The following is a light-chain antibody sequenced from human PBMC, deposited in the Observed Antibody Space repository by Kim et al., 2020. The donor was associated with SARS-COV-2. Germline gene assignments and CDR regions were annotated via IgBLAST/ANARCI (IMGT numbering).Light chain of an antibody. CDR3: QTWDTGIRV. CDR2: LNSDGSH. Sequence: SACASLGASVKVTCTLSSGHSSYAIAWHQQQPEKGPRYLMKLNSDGSHNMGGGIPDRFSGSSSGAERYLTISSLQSEDEADYYCQTWDTGIRVFGG. V-gene: IGLV4-69*01. CDR1: SGHSSYA. J-gene: IGLJ3*02.